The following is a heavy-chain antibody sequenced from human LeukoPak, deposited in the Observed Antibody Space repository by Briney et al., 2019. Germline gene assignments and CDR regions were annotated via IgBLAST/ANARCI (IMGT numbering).Heavy chain of an antibody. J-gene: IGHJ3*01. CDR3: ARDGGYCSSTNCYLGV. CDR1: GFTFSSYS. Sequence: GGSLRLSCAASGFTFSSYSMNWVRQAPGKGLEWVSSISSSSSYIYYADSVKGRFTISRDNAKNSLYLQMNSLRAEDTAVYYCARDGGYCSSTNCYLGVWGQGTMVTVSS. V-gene: IGHV3-21*01. D-gene: IGHD2-2*01. CDR2: ISSSSSYI.